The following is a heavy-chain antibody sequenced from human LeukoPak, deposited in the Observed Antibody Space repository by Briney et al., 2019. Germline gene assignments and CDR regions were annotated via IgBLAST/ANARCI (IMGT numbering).Heavy chain of an antibody. CDR3: ARVNREMATTTP. CDR1: GGSISSGSYY. V-gene: IGHV4-61*02. J-gene: IGHJ4*02. D-gene: IGHD5-24*01. Sequence: PSETLSLTCTVSGGSISSGSYYWSWIRQPAGKGLEWIGRIYTSGSTNYNPSLKSRVTISVDTSKNQFSLKLSSVTAADTAVYYCARVNREMATTTPWGQGTLVTVSS. CDR2: IYTSGST.